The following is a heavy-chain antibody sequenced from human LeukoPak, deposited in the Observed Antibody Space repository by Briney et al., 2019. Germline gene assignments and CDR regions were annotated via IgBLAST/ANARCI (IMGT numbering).Heavy chain of an antibody. CDR1: GFTFSSYS. CDR3: ARDMSTRVTPISYALDV. CDR2: ISSSSSYI. D-gene: IGHD4-23*01. Sequence: PGGFLRLSCAASGFTFSSYSMNWVRQAPGKGLEWVSSISSSSSYIYYADSVKGRFTISRDNAKNSLYLQMNSLRAEDTAVYYCARDMSTRVTPISYALDVWGQGTMVIVSS. J-gene: IGHJ3*01. V-gene: IGHV3-21*01.